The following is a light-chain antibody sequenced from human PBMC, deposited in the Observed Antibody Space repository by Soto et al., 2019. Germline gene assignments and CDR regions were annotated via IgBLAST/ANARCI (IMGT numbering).Light chain of an antibody. CDR1: HTITTD. V-gene: IGKV1-39*01. Sequence: DIQMTQSPSSLSASVGDRVTITCRPSHTITTDLNWYQQKPGKAPNLLIYAASTLQSGVPSRFSASGSGTDFTLTISRLQPEDFATYFCQQTYITPFTFGQGTRLEIK. CDR3: QQTYITPFT. CDR2: AAS. J-gene: IGKJ5*01.